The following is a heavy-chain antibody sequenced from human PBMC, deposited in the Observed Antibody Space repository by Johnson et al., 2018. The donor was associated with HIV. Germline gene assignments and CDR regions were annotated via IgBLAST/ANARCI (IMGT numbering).Heavy chain of an antibody. Sequence: MQLVESGGGLAKPAWSPRLSCAASQFTFSTYYMNCVRQAPGKGLEWVSVIYSGGSTYYADSVKGRFTISRDNAKNSLSLKMNSLRPDDTALYYCARGRKDIGAADGLDNDAFDVWGQGTLVTVSS. CDR3: ARGRKDIGAADGLDNDAFDV. D-gene: IGHD6-13*01. CDR2: IYSGGST. V-gene: IGHV3-66*02. J-gene: IGHJ3*01. CDR1: QFTFSTYY.